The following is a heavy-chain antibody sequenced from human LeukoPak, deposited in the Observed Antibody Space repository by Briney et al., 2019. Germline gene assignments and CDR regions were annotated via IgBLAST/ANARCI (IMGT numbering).Heavy chain of an antibody. V-gene: IGHV3-30-3*01. CDR3: ARVKGNSNSPFDY. J-gene: IGHJ4*02. CDR1: GFTFSSYA. CDR2: ISYDGSNK. D-gene: IGHD4-4*01. Sequence: GGSLRLSCAASGFTFSSYAMHWVRQAPGKGLEWVAVISYDGSNKYYADSVKGRFTISRDNAKNSLYLQMNSLRAEDTAVYYCARVKGNSNSPFDYWGQGTLVTVSS.